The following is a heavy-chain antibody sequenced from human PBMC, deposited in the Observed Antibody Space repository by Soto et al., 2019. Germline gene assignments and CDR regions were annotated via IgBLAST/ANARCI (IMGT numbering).Heavy chain of an antibody. D-gene: IGHD6-19*01. Sequence: EVQLWESGGGLVQPGGSLRLSCAASGFTFSNYAISWVRQAPGKGLEWVSAITGNGDYTYYADSVKGRFTLSRDNSKNTLFLQMNGLRAEDTAVYYCAKLPYSSAWFGAFDIWGQGTRVTVSS. CDR3: AKLPYSSAWFGAFDI. V-gene: IGHV3-23*01. J-gene: IGHJ3*02. CDR1: GFTFSNYA. CDR2: ITGNGDYT.